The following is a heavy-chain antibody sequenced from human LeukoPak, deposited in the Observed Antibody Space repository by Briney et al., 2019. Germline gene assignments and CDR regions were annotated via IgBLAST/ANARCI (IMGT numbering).Heavy chain of an antibody. CDR2: ISAYNGNT. J-gene: IGHJ4*02. CDR1: GGTFSSYA. V-gene: IGHV1-18*01. CDR3: ARGEQDDPFDY. D-gene: IGHD1/OR15-1a*01. Sequence: ASVKVSCKASGGTFSSYAISWVRQAPGQGLEWMGWISAYNGNTNYAQKLQGRVTMTTDTSTSTAYMELRSLRSDDTAVYYCARGEQDDPFDYWGQGTLVTVSS.